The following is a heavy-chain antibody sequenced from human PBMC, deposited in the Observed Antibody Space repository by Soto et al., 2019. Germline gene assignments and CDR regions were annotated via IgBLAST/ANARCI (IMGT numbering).Heavy chain of an antibody. CDR2: ISGGGGSA. J-gene: IGHJ4*02. CDR3: AKGGCSGGSCYPLDH. Sequence: EVQLLESGGALVQPGGSLRLSRAASGFTFSGYAMSWVRQAPGKGLEGGSTISGGGGSAYYADSVKGRFIISRDNSKNTLYLQMSSLRAEDTAVYYCAKGGCSGGSCYPLDHWGQGTLVTVSS. CDR1: GFTFSGYA. V-gene: IGHV3-23*01. D-gene: IGHD2-15*01.